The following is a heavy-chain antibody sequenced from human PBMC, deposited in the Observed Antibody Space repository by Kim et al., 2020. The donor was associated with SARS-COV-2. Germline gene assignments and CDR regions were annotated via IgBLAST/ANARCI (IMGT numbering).Heavy chain of an antibody. Sequence: SETPSLTCTVSGGSISSYYWSWIRQPPGKGLEWIGYIYYSGSTNYNPSLKSRVTISVDTSKNQFSLKLSSVTAADTAVYYCARRGLGYCSGGSCYSGFDYWGQGTLVTVSS. D-gene: IGHD2-15*01. V-gene: IGHV4-59*08. J-gene: IGHJ4*02. CDR1: GGSISSYY. CDR2: IYYSGST. CDR3: ARRGLGYCSGGSCYSGFDY.